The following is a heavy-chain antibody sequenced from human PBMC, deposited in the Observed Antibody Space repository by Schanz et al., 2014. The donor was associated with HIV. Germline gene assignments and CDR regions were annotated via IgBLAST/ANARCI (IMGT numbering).Heavy chain of an antibody. D-gene: IGHD6-13*01. Sequence: QVQLVQSGAEVKKPGSSVKVACKASGGTSSIYAISWVRQAPGQGLEWMGGIIPLSGTPFYAQKFQGRVAITADKSTGTVYMDLGSLRSEDTAVYYCARDSPVAAGTLDYWGQGTLVTVSS. V-gene: IGHV1-69*06. CDR3: ARDSPVAAGTLDY. CDR1: GGTSSIYA. CDR2: IIPLSGTP. J-gene: IGHJ4*02.